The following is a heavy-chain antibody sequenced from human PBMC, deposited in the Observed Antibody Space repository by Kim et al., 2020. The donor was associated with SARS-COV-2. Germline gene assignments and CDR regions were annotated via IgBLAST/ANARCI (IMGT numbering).Heavy chain of an antibody. Sequence: GRFTISRDNAKNSLNLQMNSLRAEDTAVYYCARERGHYDYVWGTYRYTLDYWGQGTLVTVSS. J-gene: IGHJ4*02. CDR3: ARERGHYDYVWGTYRYTLDY. V-gene: IGHV3-11*05. D-gene: IGHD3-16*02.